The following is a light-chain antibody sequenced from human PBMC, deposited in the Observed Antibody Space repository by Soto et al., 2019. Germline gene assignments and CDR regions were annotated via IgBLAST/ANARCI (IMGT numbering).Light chain of an antibody. CDR1: QSVSSSY. Sequence: EIVLTQSPGTLSLSPGETATLSCRASQSVSSSYLAWYQQKPGQAPRLLFYGASRRATGIPDRFSGSGSGTDFTLTISRLEPEDFAVYYCQQYESSPWTFAQGPKVEIK. CDR3: QQYESSPWT. J-gene: IGKJ1*01. V-gene: IGKV3-20*01. CDR2: GAS.